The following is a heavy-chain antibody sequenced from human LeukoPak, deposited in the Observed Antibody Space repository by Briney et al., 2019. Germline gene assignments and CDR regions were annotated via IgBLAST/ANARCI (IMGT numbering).Heavy chain of an antibody. CDR2: ISYDGSNK. V-gene: IGHV3-30*18. Sequence: PGGSLRLSCAASGFTFNSYGMHWVRQAPGKGLEWVAVISYDGSNKYYADSVKGRFTISRDNFKNTLYLQMNSLRAEDTALYYCAKDEGITGTTSEFDYWGQGTLVTVSS. CDR3: AKDEGITGTTSEFDY. J-gene: IGHJ4*02. D-gene: IGHD1-20*01. CDR1: GFTFNSYG.